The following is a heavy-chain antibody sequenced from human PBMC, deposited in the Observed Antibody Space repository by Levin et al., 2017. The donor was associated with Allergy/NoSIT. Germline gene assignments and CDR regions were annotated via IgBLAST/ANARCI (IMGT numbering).Heavy chain of an antibody. Sequence: ASVKVSCKVSGYTLTELSMHWVRQAPGKGLEWMGGFDPEDGETIYAQKFQGRVTMTEDTSTDTAYMELSSLRSEDTAVYYCAGYPNYYYGMDVWGQGTTVTVSS. V-gene: IGHV1-24*01. J-gene: IGHJ6*02. CDR3: AGYPNYYYGMDV. D-gene: IGHD3-16*02. CDR1: GYTLTELS. CDR2: FDPEDGET.